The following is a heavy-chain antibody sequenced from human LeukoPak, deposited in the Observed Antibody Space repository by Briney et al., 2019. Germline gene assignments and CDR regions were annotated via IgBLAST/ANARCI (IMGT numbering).Heavy chain of an antibody. CDR1: GGSISSYY. V-gene: IGHV3-11*04. CDR3: ARDQGGHLFRGVIDY. CDR2: ISSSGSTI. J-gene: IGHJ4*02. D-gene: IGHD3-10*01. Sequence: LTCTVSGGSISSYYWSWIRQAPGKGLEWVSYISSSGSTIYYADSVKGRFTISRDNAKNSLYLQMNSLRAEDTAVYYCARDQGGHLFRGVIDYWGQGTLVTVSS.